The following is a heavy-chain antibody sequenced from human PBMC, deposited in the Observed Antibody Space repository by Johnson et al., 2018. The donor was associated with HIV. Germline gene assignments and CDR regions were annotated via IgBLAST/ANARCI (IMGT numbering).Heavy chain of an antibody. Sequence: QMLLVESGGGLVQPGRSLRLSCAVSGFTLSSYVMHWVRQAPGKGLEWVAVIWYDGSEKYYVDSVKGRFTISRDNAKKSMYLQMNSLRAEDTAVYYCARVQAAGVVRPFDIWGQGTMVTVSS. CDR1: GFTLSSYV. V-gene: IGHV3-33*08. CDR2: IWYDGSEK. J-gene: IGHJ3*02. D-gene: IGHD2-21*01. CDR3: ARVQAAGVVRPFDI.